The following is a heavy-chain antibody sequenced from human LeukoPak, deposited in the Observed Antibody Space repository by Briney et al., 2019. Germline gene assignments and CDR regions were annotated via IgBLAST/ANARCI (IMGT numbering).Heavy chain of an antibody. CDR2: ISYDGSNK. J-gene: IGHJ4*02. CDR1: GFTCSNYG. D-gene: IGHD3-9*01. Sequence: GGSLRLSCAASGFTCSNYGMHWVRQAPGKGLEWVAIISYDGSNKYYADSVKGRFTISRDNSKNTLYLQMNSLRAEDPAVYYCAKSCLDTYYDTLTGSDYWGQGTLVTVSS. CDR3: AKSCLDTYYDTLTGSDY. V-gene: IGHV3-30*18.